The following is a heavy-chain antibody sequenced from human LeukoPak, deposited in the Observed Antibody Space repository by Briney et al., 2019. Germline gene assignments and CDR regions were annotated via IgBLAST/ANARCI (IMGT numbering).Heavy chain of an antibody. D-gene: IGHD2/OR15-2a*01. J-gene: IGHJ6*02. Sequence: PGGSLRLSCAASGFTFSSYGMHWVRQAPGKGLEWVAVIWYDGSNKYYADSVKGRFTISRDNSKNTLYLQMNSLRAEDTAVYYCAKVNFVGDYYYYGMDVWGQGTTVTVSS. CDR3: AKVNFVGDYYYYGMDV. CDR2: IWYDGSNK. CDR1: GFTFSSYG. V-gene: IGHV3-30*02.